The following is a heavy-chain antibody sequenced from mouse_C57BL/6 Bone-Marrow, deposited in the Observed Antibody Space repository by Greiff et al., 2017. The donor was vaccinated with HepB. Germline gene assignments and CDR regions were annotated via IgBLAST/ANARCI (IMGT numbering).Heavy chain of an antibody. V-gene: IGHV14-4*01. Sequence: VQLKESGAELVRPGASVKLSCTASGFNIKDDYMHWVKQRPEQGLEWIGWIDPENGDTEYASKFQGKATITADTSSNTAYLQLSSLTSEDTAVYYCTTSPLYYDYPFYAMDYWGQGTSVTVSS. D-gene: IGHD2-4*01. CDR3: TTSPLYYDYPFYAMDY. CDR2: IDPENGDT. J-gene: IGHJ4*01. CDR1: GFNIKDDY.